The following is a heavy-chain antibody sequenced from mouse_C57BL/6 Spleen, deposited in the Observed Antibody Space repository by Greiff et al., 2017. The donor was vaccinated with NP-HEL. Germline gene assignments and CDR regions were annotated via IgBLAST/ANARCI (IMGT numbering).Heavy chain of an antibody. D-gene: IGHD1-1*01. J-gene: IGHJ1*03. CDR3: AGWAGSSYNWYFDV. CDR1: GFNIKDYY. Sequence: VQLQQSGAELVKPGASVKLSCTASGFNIKDYYMHWVKQRTEQGLEWIGRIDPEDGETKYAPKFQGKATLTADTSSNTAYLRLSSLASEDTAVYYCAGWAGSSYNWYFDVWGTGTTVTVSS. CDR2: IDPEDGET. V-gene: IGHV14-2*01.